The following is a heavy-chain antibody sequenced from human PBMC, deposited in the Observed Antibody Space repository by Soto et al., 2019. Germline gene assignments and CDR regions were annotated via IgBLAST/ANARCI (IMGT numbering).Heavy chain of an antibody. CDR3: ARVTPSYCSSTSCSYYFDY. J-gene: IGHJ4*02. Sequence: VXSVKVSCKASGYTFTSYGIIWVRQAPGQGLEWMGWISAYNGNTNYAQKLQGRVTMTTDTSTSTAYMELRSLRSDDTAVYYCARVTPSYCSSTSCSYYFDYWGQGTLVTVSS. CDR2: ISAYNGNT. D-gene: IGHD2-2*01. CDR1: GYTFTSYG. V-gene: IGHV1-18*04.